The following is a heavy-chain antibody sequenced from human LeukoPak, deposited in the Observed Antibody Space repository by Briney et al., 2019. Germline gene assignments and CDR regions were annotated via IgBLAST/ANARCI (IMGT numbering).Heavy chain of an antibody. Sequence: SETLSLTCTVSGGSISSYYWSWIRQPPGKGLEWTGYIYYSGSTNYNPSLKSRVTISVDTSKNQFSLKLSSVPAADTAVYYCARHRNIAARGIDYWGQGTLVTVSS. J-gene: IGHJ4*02. CDR2: IYYSGST. D-gene: IGHD6-6*01. CDR3: ARHRNIAARGIDY. CDR1: GGSISSYY. V-gene: IGHV4-59*08.